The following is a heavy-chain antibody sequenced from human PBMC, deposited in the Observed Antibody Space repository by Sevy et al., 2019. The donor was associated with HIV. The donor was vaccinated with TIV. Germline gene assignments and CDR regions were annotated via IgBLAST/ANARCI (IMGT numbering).Heavy chain of an antibody. V-gene: IGHV3-74*01. J-gene: IGHJ5*02. D-gene: IGHD3-10*01. CDR3: ASEPAGSYYPIDL. Sequence: GGSLRLSCAASEITFNNYWMHWVRQVPGKGLVWVAYINGDGDITNYADSVKGRFTISRDNGKNTLFLQMNSLRPEDTAVYYCASEPAGSYYPIDLWGQGTQVTV. CDR2: INGDGDIT. CDR1: EITFNNYW.